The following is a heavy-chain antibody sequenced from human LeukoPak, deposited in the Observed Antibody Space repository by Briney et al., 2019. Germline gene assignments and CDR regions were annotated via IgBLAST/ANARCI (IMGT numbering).Heavy chain of an antibody. J-gene: IGHJ4*02. D-gene: IGHD3-3*01. CDR3: ARSLFIFASGFGF. CDR2: INHSGST. CDR1: GGSFSGYY. Sequence: SETLSLTCAVYGGSFSGYYWSWIRQPPGKGLEWIGEINHSGSTNYNPSLKSRVTIPVDTSKNQFSLKLSSVTAADTAVYYCARSLFIFASGFGFWGQGTLVTVSS. V-gene: IGHV4-34*01.